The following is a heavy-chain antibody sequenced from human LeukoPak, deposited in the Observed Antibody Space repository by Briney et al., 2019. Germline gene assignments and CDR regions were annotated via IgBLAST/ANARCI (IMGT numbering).Heavy chain of an antibody. D-gene: IGHD4-17*01. CDR1: GFTFSNAW. CDR2: IKSKTDGGTI. V-gene: IGHV3-15*01. J-gene: IGHJ4*02. CDR3: TTAYDYGDPYYFDY. Sequence: GGSLRLSCAASGFTFSNAWMSWVRQAPGKGLEWVGRIKSKTDGGTIDYAAPVKGRFTISRDDSKNTLYLQMNSLKTEDTAVYYCTTAYDYGDPYYFDYWGQGTLVTVSS.